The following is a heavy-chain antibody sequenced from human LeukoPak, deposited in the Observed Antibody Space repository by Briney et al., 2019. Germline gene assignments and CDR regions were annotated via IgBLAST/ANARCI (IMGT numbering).Heavy chain of an antibody. CDR1: GFTFRSYA. V-gene: IGHV3-23*01. CDR2: VSGSDAST. D-gene: IGHD6-19*01. J-gene: IGHJ4*02. Sequence: PGGSLRLSCAASGFTFRSYAMSWVRQAPGEGLEWVSGVSGSDASTYNADSVKGRFTISRDNARNTLYLQMNSLRAEDTAVYYCAKAQWLGSLDQWGQGTLVTVSS. CDR3: AKAQWLGSLDQ.